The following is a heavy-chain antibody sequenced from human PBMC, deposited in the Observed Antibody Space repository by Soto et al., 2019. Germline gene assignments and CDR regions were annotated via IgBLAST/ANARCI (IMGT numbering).Heavy chain of an antibody. CDR1: GYTLTSYG. V-gene: IGHV1-18*01. J-gene: IGHJ3*02. CDR2: ISAYNGNT. CDR3: VFIAVAGTGDAFDI. Sequence: ASVKVSCKASGYTLTSYGISWVRQAPGQGLEWMGWISAYNGNTNYAQKLQGRVTMTTDTSTSTAYMELRSLRSDDTAVYYCVFIAVAGTGDAFDIWGQGSMVTVSS. D-gene: IGHD6-19*01.